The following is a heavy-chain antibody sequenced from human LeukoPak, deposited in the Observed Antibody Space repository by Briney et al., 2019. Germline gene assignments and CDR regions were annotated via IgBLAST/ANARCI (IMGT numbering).Heavy chain of an antibody. V-gene: IGHV5-10-1*01. CDR2: IDPTDSYT. CDR1: GYSFTSYW. J-gene: IGHJ3*02. CDR3: ARHSSGWYNSFDI. D-gene: IGHD6-19*01. Sequence: PGESLKISCKGSGYSFTSYWISWVRQMPGKGLEWMGRIDPTDSYTNYSPSFQGHVAISADKSTSTAYLQWSSLKASDTAMYYCARHSSGWYNSFDIWGQGTMVTVSS.